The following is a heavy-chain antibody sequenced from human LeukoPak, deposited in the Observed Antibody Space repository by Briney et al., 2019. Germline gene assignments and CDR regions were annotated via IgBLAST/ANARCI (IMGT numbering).Heavy chain of an antibody. J-gene: IGHJ4*02. V-gene: IGHV1-8*01. CDR3: ARVPTYPMIAATGTGGGDY. CDR2: MNPNSGNT. CDR1: GYTFTSYD. Sequence: ASVTVSCKASGYTFTSYDINWVRQAPGQGLEWMGWMNPNSGNTGFAQKFQGRVTMTRNTSISTAYMELSSLRSEDTAVYYCARVPTYPMIAATGTGGGDYWGQGTLVTVSS. D-gene: IGHD6-13*01.